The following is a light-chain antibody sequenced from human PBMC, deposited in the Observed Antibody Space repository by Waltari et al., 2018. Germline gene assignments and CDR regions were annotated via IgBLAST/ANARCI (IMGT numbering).Light chain of an antibody. CDR1: ALPKRY. V-gene: IGLV3-10*01. J-gene: IGLJ3*02. Sequence: SYELKQPPSVSVSPGQTDRITCSGDALPKRYTYWYQQKSGQAPVLVIFEDSQRPSGIPERFSGSSSGTMATLSINGAQVEDEGDYYCYSADIGGHHRVFGGGTKLTIL. CDR2: EDS. CDR3: YSADIGGHHRV.